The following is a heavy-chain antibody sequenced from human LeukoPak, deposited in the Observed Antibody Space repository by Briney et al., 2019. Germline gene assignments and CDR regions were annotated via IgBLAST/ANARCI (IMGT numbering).Heavy chain of an antibody. J-gene: IGHJ4*02. CDR2: IYPGDFDT. Sequence: GESLKISCKGSGYSFTSHWIGWVRQMPGKSLEWMGIIYPGDFDTRYSPSFQGQVTISADKSISTAYLQWSSLKASDTAMYYCARVSTPSAYDPFDFWGQGTLVTVSS. CDR1: GYSFTSHW. V-gene: IGHV5-51*01. CDR3: ARVSTPSAYDPFDF. D-gene: IGHD5-12*01.